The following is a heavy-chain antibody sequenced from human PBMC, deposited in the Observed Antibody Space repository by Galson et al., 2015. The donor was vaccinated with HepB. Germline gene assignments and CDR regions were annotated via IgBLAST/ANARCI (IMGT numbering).Heavy chain of an antibody. CDR3: AREPRTRRYYYDSSTYGPVDY. V-gene: IGHV3-23*01. J-gene: IGHJ4*02. D-gene: IGHD3-22*01. Sequence: SLRLSCAASGFTFRSNVMSWVRQAPGKGLEWVSGISGSGGTTYYTDSVRGRFTISRDNSKNTLYLQMNSLRTEDTAVYYCAREPRTRRYYYDSSTYGPVDYWGQGSLVTVSS. CDR2: ISGSGGTT. CDR1: GFTFRSNV.